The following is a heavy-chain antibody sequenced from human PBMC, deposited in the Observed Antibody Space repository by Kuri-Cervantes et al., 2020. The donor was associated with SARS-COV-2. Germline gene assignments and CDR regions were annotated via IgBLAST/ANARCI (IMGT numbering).Heavy chain of an antibody. CDR1: GFTFSRYA. V-gene: IGHV3-30*04. Sequence: GGPLRLSCAGSGFTFSRYAIHCVRQAPGKGLEWVAVISNDGKKRYYADSVKGRFTISRDNSQSTLYLQMNSLRTEDTAVYYCAREGYYDSSGNYAATGMDVWGKGTTVTVSS. CDR3: AREGYYDSSGNYAATGMDV. J-gene: IGHJ6*03. D-gene: IGHD3-22*01. CDR2: ISNDGKKR.